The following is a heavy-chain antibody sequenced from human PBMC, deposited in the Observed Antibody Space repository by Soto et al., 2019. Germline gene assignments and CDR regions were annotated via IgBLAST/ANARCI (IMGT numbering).Heavy chain of an antibody. CDR2: IYTGGTT. V-gene: IGHV3-53*02. J-gene: IGHJ4*02. CDR1: GFSVSTNY. Sequence: EVNLVETGGAFIQPGGSLTLSCAVSGFSVSTNYMAWVRQGPGKGLEWVSVIYTGGTTHYANSVTGRFTFSRDTSKNILYLHLNSLTTDDTATYYCARVWGYYFESGGQGTLVAVSS. D-gene: IGHD1-26*01. CDR3: ARVWGYYFES.